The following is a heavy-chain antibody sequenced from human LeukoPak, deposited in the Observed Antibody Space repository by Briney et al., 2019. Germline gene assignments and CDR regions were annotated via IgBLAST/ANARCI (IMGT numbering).Heavy chain of an antibody. Sequence: GGSLRLSCAASGFTFSSYAMNWVRQAPGKGLEWVSTISGSGGITHYADSVKGRFTISRDNSKKTLYLQMNSLRVDDTALYYCVKGACSSGCSGNHWGQGTRVIVSS. CDR1: GFTFSSYA. J-gene: IGHJ5*02. CDR3: VKGACSSGCSGNH. CDR2: ISGSGGIT. D-gene: IGHD6-19*01. V-gene: IGHV3-23*01.